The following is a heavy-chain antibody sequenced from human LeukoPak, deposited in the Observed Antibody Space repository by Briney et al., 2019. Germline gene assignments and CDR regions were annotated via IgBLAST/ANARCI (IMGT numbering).Heavy chain of an antibody. V-gene: IGHV4-61*02. CDR1: GGSISSGSYY. CDR2: IYTSGST. D-gene: IGHD4-11*01. Sequence: RPSETLSLTCTVSGGSISSGSYYWSWIRQPAGKGLEWIGRIYTSGSTNYNPSLKSRVTISVDTSKNQFSLKLSSVTAADTAVYYCARGGPTSDYWGQGTLVTVSS. CDR3: ARGGPTSDY. J-gene: IGHJ4*02.